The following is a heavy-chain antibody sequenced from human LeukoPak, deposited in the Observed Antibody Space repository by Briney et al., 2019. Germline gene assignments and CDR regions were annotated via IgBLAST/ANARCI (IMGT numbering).Heavy chain of an antibody. J-gene: IGHJ4*02. CDR2: ISWNSGSI. D-gene: IGHD5-18*01. CDR3: AKAPGYSYGYDGYFDY. Sequence: GGSLRLSCAASGFTFDDYAMHWVRQAPGKGLEWVSGISWNSGSIGYADSVKGRFTISRDNAKNSLYLQMNSLRAEDTALCYCAKAPGYSYGYDGYFDYWGQGTLVTVSS. V-gene: IGHV3-9*01. CDR1: GFTFDDYA.